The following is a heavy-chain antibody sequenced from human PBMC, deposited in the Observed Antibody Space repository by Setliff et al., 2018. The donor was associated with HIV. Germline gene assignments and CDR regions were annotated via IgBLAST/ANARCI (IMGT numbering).Heavy chain of an antibody. CDR3: ARDFGGRWTFDY. CDR1: GYTFTSDH. Sequence: ASVKVSCKASGYTFTSDHMDWLRQAPGQGLEWMGMITPRDGTTNYEQKFQGRVTMTRDTSTTTVYMELSSLTSEDTAIYYCARDFGGRWTFDYWGQGTLVTVSS. V-gene: IGHV1-46*01. D-gene: IGHD3-10*01. J-gene: IGHJ4*02. CDR2: ITPRDGTT.